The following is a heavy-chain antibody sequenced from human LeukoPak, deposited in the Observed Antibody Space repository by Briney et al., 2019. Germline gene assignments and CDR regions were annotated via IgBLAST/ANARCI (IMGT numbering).Heavy chain of an antibody. D-gene: IGHD3/OR15-3a*01. Sequence: GGSLRLSCAASGFVFSTYWVTWVRRAPGKGLEWVANINLDGTEEHYVDSSLKGRFTISRDNAKNSLYLQMTSLRVEDTAVYYCASGRHDFLHWGQGTLVTVSS. CDR2: INLDGTEE. CDR1: GFVFSTYW. CDR3: ASGRHDFLH. J-gene: IGHJ4*02. V-gene: IGHV3-7*01.